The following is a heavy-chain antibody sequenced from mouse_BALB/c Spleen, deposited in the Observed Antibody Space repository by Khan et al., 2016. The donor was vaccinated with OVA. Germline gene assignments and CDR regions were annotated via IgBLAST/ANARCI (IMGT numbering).Heavy chain of an antibody. V-gene: IGHV1S136*01. J-gene: IGHJ2*01. CDR2: INPYSGGT. Sequence: VQLQQSGPELVKPGASVKMSCKASGYIFTNYVLHWVKQKPGQGLEWIRYINPYSGGTKYNEKFKGKATLASDKSSITAYMELSSLTSEDSAVYYSARGNWQSYYFDCWGQGTTLTLSS. CDR3: ARGNWQSYYFDC. D-gene: IGHD4-1*01. CDR1: GYIFTNYV.